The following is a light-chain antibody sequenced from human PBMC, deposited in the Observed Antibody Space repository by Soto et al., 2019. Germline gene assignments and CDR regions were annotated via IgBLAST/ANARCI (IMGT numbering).Light chain of an antibody. J-gene: IGKJ4*01. CDR3: QQYDSSSLT. Sequence: DIQMTQSPSSLSASVGDRVTITCRASQSISSYLNWYQQKPGKAPKLLIYAASSLQSGVPSRFSGSGSGTDFTLTISSLQPEDFAVYYCQQYDSSSLTFGGGTKVEIK. CDR1: QSISSY. CDR2: AAS. V-gene: IGKV1-39*01.